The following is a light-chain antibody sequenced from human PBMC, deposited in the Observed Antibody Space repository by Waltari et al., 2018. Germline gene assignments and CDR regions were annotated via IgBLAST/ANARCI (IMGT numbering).Light chain of an antibody. CDR1: QSVNYF. CDR2: DAS. V-gene: IGKV3-11*01. Sequence: EIVLTQSPATLSLSPGERATLSCRASQSVNYFLAWFQQKPGQAPRLLIYDASNRATGIPARFSGSGSGTDFTLTISSLEPEDFAVYYCQQRTNLPLTFGGGTKVEIK. J-gene: IGKJ4*01. CDR3: QQRTNLPLT.